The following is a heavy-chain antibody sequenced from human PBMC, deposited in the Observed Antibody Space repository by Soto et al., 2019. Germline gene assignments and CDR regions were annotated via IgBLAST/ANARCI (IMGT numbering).Heavy chain of an antibody. V-gene: IGHV3-7*03. CDR1: GFTFSSYW. CDR2: TRQDGGQE. J-gene: IGHJ6*02. Sequence: EVQLVESGGGLVQPGGSLRLSCAASGFTFSSYWMSWVRQAPGKGLEWVAHTRQDGGQEYYVDSVKGRFTISRDNAKNSLYLQMNSLRVEDTAVYYCAKDAGDVRDWDRRGGSCSPDGMDVWGQGTTVTVSS. D-gene: IGHD2-15*01. CDR3: AKDAGDVRDWDRRGGSCSPDGMDV.